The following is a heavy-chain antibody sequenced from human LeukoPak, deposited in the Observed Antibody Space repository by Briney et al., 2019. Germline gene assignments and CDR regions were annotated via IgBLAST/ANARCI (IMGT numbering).Heavy chain of an antibody. J-gene: IGHJ4*02. CDR1: GFTFSSYE. D-gene: IGHD2-15*01. Sequence: GGSLRLSCAASGFTFSSYEMNWVRHAPGKGLEWVSYISSSGSTIYYADSVKGRFTISRDNAKNSLYLQMNSLRAEDTAVYYCARDPGCSGGSCYSSFDYWGQGTLVTVSS. CDR3: ARDPGCSGGSCYSSFDY. CDR2: ISSSGSTI. V-gene: IGHV3-48*03.